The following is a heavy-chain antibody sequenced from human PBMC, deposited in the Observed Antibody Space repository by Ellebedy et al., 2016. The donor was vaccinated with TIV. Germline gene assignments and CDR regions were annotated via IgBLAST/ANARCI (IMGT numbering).Heavy chain of an antibody. CDR3: ARDAMIWIFDS. J-gene: IGHJ4*02. Sequence: PGGSLRPSCAASGFTFTSYSMNWVRQAPGKGLEWISYISNSDTIYYADSVRGRFTISRDKAKKSVYLQMNSLRVDDTGVYYCARDAMIWIFDSWGQGTLVTVPS. CDR2: ISNSDTI. D-gene: IGHD3-22*01. CDR1: GFTFTSYS. V-gene: IGHV3-48*01.